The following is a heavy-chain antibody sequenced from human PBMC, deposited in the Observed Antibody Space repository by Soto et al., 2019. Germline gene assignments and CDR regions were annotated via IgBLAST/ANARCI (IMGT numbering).Heavy chain of an antibody. Sequence: GGSLRLSCAASGFTFSSYGMHWVRQAPGKGLEWVAVISYDGSNKYYADSVKGRFTISRDNSKNTLYLQMNSLRAEDTAVYYCAKEEADTVATSYYYYYYGMDVWGQGTTVTVSS. CDR1: GFTFSSYG. V-gene: IGHV3-30*18. CDR3: AKEEADTVATSYYYYYYGMDV. CDR2: ISYDGSNK. D-gene: IGHD4-17*01. J-gene: IGHJ6*02.